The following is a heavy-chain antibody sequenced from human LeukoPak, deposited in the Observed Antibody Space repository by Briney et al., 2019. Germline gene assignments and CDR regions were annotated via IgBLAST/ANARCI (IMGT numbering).Heavy chain of an antibody. CDR3: ARATSGLDV. CDR2: IGTAGDT. V-gene: IGHV3-13*01. J-gene: IGHJ6*02. Sequence: GGSLRLSCAASGFTVSSYDMHWVRQAPGRGLEWVSVIGTAGDTYYPGSVKGRFTISRENAKNSLYLRMNSLRAGDTAVYYCARATSGLDVWGQGTTVTVSS. CDR1: GFTVSSYD.